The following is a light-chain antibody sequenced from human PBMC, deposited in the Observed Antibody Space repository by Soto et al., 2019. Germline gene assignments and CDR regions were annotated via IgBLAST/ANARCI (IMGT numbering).Light chain of an antibody. V-gene: IGKV3-11*01. CDR1: QSVGSY. CDR3: QQRTNWLFT. Sequence: EIVLTHSLAPRSLSPGDIATLSCRASQSVGSYLAWYQQKPGQAPRLLIYATSNRATGIPGRFSGSGSGTDFTLTISSLEPEDFAVYYCQQRTNWLFTFGPGTKVDI. CDR2: ATS. J-gene: IGKJ3*01.